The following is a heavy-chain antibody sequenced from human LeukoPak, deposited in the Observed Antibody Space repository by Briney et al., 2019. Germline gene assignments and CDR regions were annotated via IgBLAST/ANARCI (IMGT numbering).Heavy chain of an antibody. CDR1: GFTFSSYA. Sequence: GGSLRLSCAASGFTFSSYAMHWVRQAPGKGLEWMAVISYDGNNKYYADSVKGRFTISRDNSKNTLYLQMNSLRAEDTAVYYCATSWYSYGSIDYWGQGTLVTVSS. CDR3: ATSWYSYGSIDY. CDR2: ISYDGNNK. D-gene: IGHD5-18*01. V-gene: IGHV3-30*04. J-gene: IGHJ4*02.